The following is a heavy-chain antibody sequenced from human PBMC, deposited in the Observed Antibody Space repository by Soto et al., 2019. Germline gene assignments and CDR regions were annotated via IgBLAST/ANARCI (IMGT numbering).Heavy chain of an antibody. CDR1: GGTFSRSP. CDR3: AREGTTVVTPAGAFDI. Sequence: GASVNVSCKASGGTFSRSPISWVRQAPGQGLEWMGGIIPIFGTGNFAQKFQGRVTITADVSTSTAYLELSSLRSEDTAVYYCAREGTTVVTPAGAFDIWGQGTMVTVSS. V-gene: IGHV1-69*13. CDR2: IIPIFGTG. J-gene: IGHJ3*02. D-gene: IGHD4-17*01.